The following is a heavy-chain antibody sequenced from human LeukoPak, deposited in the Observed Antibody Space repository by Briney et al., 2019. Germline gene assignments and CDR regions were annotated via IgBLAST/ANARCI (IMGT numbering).Heavy chain of an antibody. CDR3: ARVSVRSDFGVVIDYYGMDV. D-gene: IGHD3-3*01. CDR1: GFTFSSYS. Sequence: GGSLRLSCEASGFTFSSYSLNWVRQAPGKGLEWVSYISGSSSIIYYADSVKGRFTISRDNAKSSLYLQLNSLRAEDTAVYYCARVSVRSDFGVVIDYYGMDVWGQGTTVTVSS. J-gene: IGHJ6*02. V-gene: IGHV3-48*01. CDR2: ISGSSSII.